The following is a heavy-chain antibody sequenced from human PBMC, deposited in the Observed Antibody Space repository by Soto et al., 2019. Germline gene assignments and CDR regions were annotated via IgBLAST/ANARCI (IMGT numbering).Heavy chain of an antibody. CDR2: ISGSGGST. J-gene: IGHJ4*02. D-gene: IGHD3-9*01. Sequence: EVQLLESGGGLVQPGGSLRLSCAASGFTFSSYAMSWVRQAPGKGLEWVSAISGSGGSTYYADSVKGRFTISRDNSKNTLYLQMNSLRAEDTAVYYWAKDRGDILTGHLGYWGQGTLVTVSS. CDR3: AKDRGDILTGHLGY. V-gene: IGHV3-23*01. CDR1: GFTFSSYA.